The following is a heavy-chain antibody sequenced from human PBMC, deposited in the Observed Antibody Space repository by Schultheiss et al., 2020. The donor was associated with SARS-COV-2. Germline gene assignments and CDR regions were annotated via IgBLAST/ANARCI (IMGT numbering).Heavy chain of an antibody. D-gene: IGHD2-8*01. CDR3: ARWGLYCTNGVCGNWFDP. CDR2: IYPGDSDT. CDR1: GYSFTSYW. Sequence: GGSLRLSCKGSGYSFTSYWIGWVRQMPGKGLEWMGIIYPGDSDTRYSPSFQGQVTISADKSISTAYLQWSSLKASDTAMYYCARWGLYCTNGVCGNWFDPWGQGTLVTVSS. J-gene: IGHJ5*02. V-gene: IGHV5-51*01.